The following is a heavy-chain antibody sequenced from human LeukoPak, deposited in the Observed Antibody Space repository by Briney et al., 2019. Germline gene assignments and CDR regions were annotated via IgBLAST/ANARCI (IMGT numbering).Heavy chain of an antibody. CDR3: ARVRRASGYYSPGNYYYYYMDV. V-gene: IGHV4-4*07. J-gene: IGHJ6*03. D-gene: IGHD3-3*01. CDR2: IYTSGST. Sequence: SETLSLTCTVSGGSISSYYWSWIRQPPGKGLEWIGRIYTSGSTNYNPSLKSRVTISVDTSKNQFSLKLSSVTAADTAVYYCARVRRASGYYSPGNYYYYYMDVWGKGTTVTVSS. CDR1: GGSISSYY.